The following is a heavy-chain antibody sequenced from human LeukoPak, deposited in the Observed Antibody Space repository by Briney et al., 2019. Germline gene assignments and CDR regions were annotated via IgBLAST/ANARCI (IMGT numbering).Heavy chain of an antibody. J-gene: IGHJ3*02. D-gene: IGHD3-3*01. Sequence: PGGSLRLSCAASGFTFNHYALHWVRQAPGKGLEWVAIISNDGSNTYYADSLKGRFTISRDNSKNTLYLQMNSLRADDTAVYYCARPALEWLLYDAFEIWGQGTMVTVSS. CDR2: ISNDGSNT. CDR3: ARPALEWLLYDAFEI. CDR1: GFTFNHYA. V-gene: IGHV3-30-3*01.